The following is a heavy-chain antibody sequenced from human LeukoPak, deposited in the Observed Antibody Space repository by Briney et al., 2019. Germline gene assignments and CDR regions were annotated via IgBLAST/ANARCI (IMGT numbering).Heavy chain of an antibody. CDR1: GGSISSGDYY. Sequence: SQTLSLTCTVSGGSISSGDYYWSWIRQPPGKGLEWIGYIYYSGSTYYNPSLKSRVTISVDTSKNQFSLKLSSVTAADTAVYYCARLAGPIAAAGNFDYWGQGTLVTVSS. CDR3: ARLAGPIAAAGNFDY. CDR2: IYYSGST. D-gene: IGHD6-13*01. V-gene: IGHV4-30-4*01. J-gene: IGHJ4*02.